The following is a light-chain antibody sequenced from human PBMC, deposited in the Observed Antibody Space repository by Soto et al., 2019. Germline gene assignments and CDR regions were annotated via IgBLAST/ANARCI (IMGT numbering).Light chain of an antibody. CDR3: LLFYRDAWV. CDR1: TGAVTSGYY. CDR2: STS. Sequence: QTVVTQEPSLTVSPGGTVTLTCASGTGAVTSGYYANWFQQKPGQAPRALISSTSNKHSWTPARFSGSLLGGKAALTLSGVQPEDEAEYYCLLFYRDAWVFGGGTKLTVL. V-gene: IGLV7-43*01. J-gene: IGLJ3*02.